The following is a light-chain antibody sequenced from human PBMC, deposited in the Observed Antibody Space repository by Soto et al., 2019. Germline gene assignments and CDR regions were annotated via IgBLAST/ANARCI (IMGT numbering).Light chain of an antibody. CDR3: QQRSNWPPGGLT. Sequence: EIVLTQSPATLSLSPGERATLSCRASQSVSSYLAWYQQKPGQAPRLLIYDASNRATGIPARFSGSGSGTDFTLTLSSLEPEDFAVYYGQQRSNWPPGGLTFGGGTKVEIK. J-gene: IGKJ4*01. V-gene: IGKV3-11*01. CDR2: DAS. CDR1: QSVSSY.